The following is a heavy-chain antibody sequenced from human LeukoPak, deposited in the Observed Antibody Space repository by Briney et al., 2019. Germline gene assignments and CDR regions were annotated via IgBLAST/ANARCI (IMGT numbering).Heavy chain of an antibody. V-gene: IGHV3-11*01. CDR1: GFTFSDYN. J-gene: IGHJ5*02. CDR3: AKSGGFFDT. D-gene: IGHD1-26*01. Sequence: GGSLRLSCAASGFTFSDYNMRWIRQAPGKGLEWVSSISRSGSTKYYADSVKGRFTISRDNAKNSLFLQMNSLRAEDTAVYYCAKSGGFFDTWGQGTLVTVSS. CDR2: ISRSGSTK.